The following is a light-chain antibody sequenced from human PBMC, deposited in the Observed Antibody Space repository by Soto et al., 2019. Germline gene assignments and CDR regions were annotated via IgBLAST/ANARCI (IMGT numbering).Light chain of an antibody. CDR2: DAS. CDR1: QSIRNW. CDR3: QEYNSYTWT. V-gene: IGKV1-5*01. Sequence: DIQMTQSPSTLSASVGDRFTITCRASQSIRNWLAWYQQKPGKVPKLLIYDASSLASGVPSRFSGSGSGTEFTLTISSLQPDDFASFYCQEYNSYTWTFGQGTTGDI. J-gene: IGKJ1*01.